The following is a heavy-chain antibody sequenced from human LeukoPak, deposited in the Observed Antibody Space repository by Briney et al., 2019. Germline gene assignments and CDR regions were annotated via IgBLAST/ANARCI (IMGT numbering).Heavy chain of an antibody. J-gene: IGHJ6*03. Sequence: VKVSCKASGYTFTSYDINWVRQATGQGLEWMGWMNPNSGNTGYAQKFQGRVTMTRNTSISTAYMELSSLRSEDTAVYYCARGGPYYYDSSGYFYPTPNYYYYYMDVWGKGTTVTISS. CDR3: ARGGPYYYDSSGYFYPTPNYYYYYMDV. D-gene: IGHD3-22*01. CDR1: GYTFTSYD. V-gene: IGHV1-8*01. CDR2: MNPNSGNT.